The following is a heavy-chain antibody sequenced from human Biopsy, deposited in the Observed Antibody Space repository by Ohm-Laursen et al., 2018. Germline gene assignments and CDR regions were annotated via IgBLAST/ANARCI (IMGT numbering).Heavy chain of an antibody. V-gene: IGHV4-59*01. D-gene: IGHD3-22*01. CDR3: ARDRGYYSDRTVPGYFDL. Sequence: GTLSLTCTVSGDSISSYYWSWIRQPPGKGLQWIGYVYYTGGTDYNPSLQSRVTISVDTSKNHFSLRLRSVTPADTATYYCARDRGYYSDRTVPGYFDLWGRGTLVTVSS. CDR1: GDSISSYY. CDR2: VYYTGGT. J-gene: IGHJ2*01.